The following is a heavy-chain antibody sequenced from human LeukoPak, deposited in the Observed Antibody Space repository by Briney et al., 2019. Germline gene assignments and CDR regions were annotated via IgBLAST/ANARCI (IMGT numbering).Heavy chain of an antibody. CDR1: GFTVSSNY. CDR2: IYSGGST. V-gene: IGHV3-53*01. CDR3: AKVVVAATTYFDY. J-gene: IGHJ4*02. D-gene: IGHD2-15*01. Sequence: QPGGSLRLSCAASGFTVSSNYMSWVRQAPGKGLEWVSVIYSGGSTYYADSVKGRFTISRDNSKNTLYLQMNSLRAEDTAVYYCAKVVVAATTYFDYWGQGTLVTVSS.